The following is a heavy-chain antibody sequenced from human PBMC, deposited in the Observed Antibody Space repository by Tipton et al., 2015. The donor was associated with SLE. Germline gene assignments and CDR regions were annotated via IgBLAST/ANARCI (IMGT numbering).Heavy chain of an antibody. Sequence: TLSLTCTVSGGSISSGGYYWSWIRQHPGEGLEWIGYIYYSGSTYYNPSLKSRVTISVDKSKNQFSLKLSSVTAADTAVYYCARDGPYYDFWSGMGAFDIWGQGTMVTVSS. CDR1: GGSISSGGYY. J-gene: IGHJ3*02. CDR3: ARDGPYYDFWSGMGAFDI. V-gene: IGHV4-31*03. CDR2: IYYSGST. D-gene: IGHD3-3*01.